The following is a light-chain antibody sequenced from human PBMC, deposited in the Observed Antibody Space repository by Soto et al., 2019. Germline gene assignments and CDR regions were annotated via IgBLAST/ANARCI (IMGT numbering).Light chain of an antibody. V-gene: IGKV4-1*01. Sequence: DIVMTQSPDSLAVSLGERATINCKSSQSVLHSSNNKNYLAWYQQKPGQPPKLLIYWTSTRESGVPDRFSGSGSGTDFTLTISSLQAEDVAVYYCQQYYSAPCTFGQGTKVEIK. CDR3: QQYYSAPCT. CDR2: WTS. CDR1: QSVLHSSNNKNY. J-gene: IGKJ1*01.